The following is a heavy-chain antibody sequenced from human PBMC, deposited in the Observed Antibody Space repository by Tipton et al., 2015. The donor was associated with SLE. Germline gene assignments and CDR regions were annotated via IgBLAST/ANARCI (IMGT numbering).Heavy chain of an antibody. Sequence: TLSLTCAVYGGSISSSSYYWSWIRQPPGKGLEWIGEINHSGSTNYNPSLKSRVTISVDTSKNQFSLKLSSVTAADTAVYYCARDRTFYYDSSGPNWFDPWGQGTLVTVSS. V-gene: IGHV4-39*07. CDR3: ARDRTFYYDSSGPNWFDP. D-gene: IGHD3-22*01. J-gene: IGHJ5*02. CDR1: GGSISSSSYY. CDR2: INHSGST.